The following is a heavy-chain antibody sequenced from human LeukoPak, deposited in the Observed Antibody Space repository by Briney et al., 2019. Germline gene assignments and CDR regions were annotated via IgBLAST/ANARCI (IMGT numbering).Heavy chain of an antibody. CDR3: AKDRKVYEGTYGDHDY. V-gene: IGHV3-64*04. Sequence: GGSLRLSCSASGFTFSSYAMHWVRQAPGKGLEYVSAISSNGGSTYYADSVKGRFTISRDNSKNTVFLQMNSLRAEDTAVYYCAKDRKVYEGTYGDHDYWGQGTLVTVSS. J-gene: IGHJ4*02. D-gene: IGHD4-17*01. CDR1: GFTFSSYA. CDR2: ISSNGGST.